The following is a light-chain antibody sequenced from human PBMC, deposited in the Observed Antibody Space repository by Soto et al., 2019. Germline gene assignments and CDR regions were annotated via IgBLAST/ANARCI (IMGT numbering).Light chain of an antibody. Sequence: EIVLTQSPGTLSLSRGERAALSCRASQRVSSSYLAWYQQKPGQAPRLLIYGASSRATGIPDRFSGSGSGTDFTLTISRLEPEDFAVYYCQQYGSSPLTFGGGTTVEIK. CDR3: QQYGSSPLT. CDR1: QRVSSSY. V-gene: IGKV3-20*01. CDR2: GAS. J-gene: IGKJ4*01.